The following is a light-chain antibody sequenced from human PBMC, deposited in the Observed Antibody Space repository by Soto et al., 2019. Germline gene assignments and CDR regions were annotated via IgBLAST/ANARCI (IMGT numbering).Light chain of an antibody. J-gene: IGLJ1*01. CDR1: SSYVGGYNY. Sequence: QSVLAQPASVSGSPGQSITISCTGTSSYVGGYNYVSWYQQYPGKAPKLMIYDVSNRPSGVSNRFSGSKSGNTASLTISGLQAEDEADYYCSSFTSSITYVFGTGTKVTVL. CDR3: SSFTSSITYV. CDR2: DVS. V-gene: IGLV2-14*03.